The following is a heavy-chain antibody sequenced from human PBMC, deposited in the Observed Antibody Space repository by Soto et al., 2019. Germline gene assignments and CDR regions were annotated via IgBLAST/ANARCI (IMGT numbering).Heavy chain of an antibody. V-gene: IGHV3-30*18. J-gene: IGHJ4*02. Sequence: VQLVESGGGVVQPGRSLRLSCAASGFTFSSYGMHWVRQAPGKGLEWVAVISYDGSNKYYADSVKGRFTISRDNSKNTLYLQMNSLRAEDTAVYYCAKDLKNEDLYSSSWSVRWCFDYWGQGTLVTVSS. CDR3: AKDLKNEDLYSSSWSVRWCFDY. CDR1: GFTFSSYG. CDR2: ISYDGSNK. D-gene: IGHD6-13*01.